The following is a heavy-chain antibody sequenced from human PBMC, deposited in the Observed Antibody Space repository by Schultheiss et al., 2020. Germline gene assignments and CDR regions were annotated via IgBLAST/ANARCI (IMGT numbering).Heavy chain of an antibody. J-gene: IGHJ4*02. CDR1: GGSFSGYY. CDR2: IYYSGST. D-gene: IGHD2-21*01. Sequence: SETLSLTCAVYGGSFSGYYWSWIRQPPGKGLEWIGYIYYSGSTNYNPSLKSRVTISVDTSKNQFSLKLSSVTAADTAVYYCARGINSDYFDYWGQGTLVTVSS. V-gene: IGHV4-59*01. CDR3: ARGINSDYFDY.